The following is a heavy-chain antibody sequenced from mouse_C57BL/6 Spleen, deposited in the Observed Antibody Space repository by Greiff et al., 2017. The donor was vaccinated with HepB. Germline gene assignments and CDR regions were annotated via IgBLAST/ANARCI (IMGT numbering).Heavy chain of an antibody. Sequence: QVQLQQSGPELVKPGASVKISCKASGYTFTDYYINWVKQRPGQGLEWIGWIFPGSGSTYYNEKFKGKATLTVDKSSRTAYMLLSSLTSEDSAVYFCARSYYDHDENWYFDVWGTGTTVTVSS. CDR1: GYTFTDYY. D-gene: IGHD2-4*01. J-gene: IGHJ1*03. CDR3: ARSYYDHDENWYFDV. CDR2: IFPGSGST. V-gene: IGHV1-75*01.